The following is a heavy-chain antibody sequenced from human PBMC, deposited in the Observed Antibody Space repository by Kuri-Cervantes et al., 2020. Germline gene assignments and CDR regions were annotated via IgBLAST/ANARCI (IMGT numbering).Heavy chain of an antibody. CDR1: GYTFTSYY. J-gene: IGHJ6*03. CDR2: INPSGGST. V-gene: IGHV1-46*01. CDR3: ASTSTMINNFYYYMDV. Sequence: ASVKVSCKASGYTFTSYYMHWVRQAPGQGLEWMGIINPSGGSTSYAQKFQGRVTMTRDTSTSTVYMELSRLRSDDTAVYFCASTSTMINNFYYYMDVWGNGTTVTVSS. D-gene: IGHD3-22*01.